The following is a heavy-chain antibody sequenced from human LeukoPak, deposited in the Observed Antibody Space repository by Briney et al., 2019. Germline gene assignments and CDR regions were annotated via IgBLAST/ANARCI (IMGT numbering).Heavy chain of an antibody. CDR1: GYTFTGYY. V-gene: IGHV1-2*02. CDR2: INPNNGGT. Sequence: ASVKVSCKASGYTFTGYYMNWVRQAPGQGLEWMGWINPNNGGTNYAQKFQGRVTMTRDTSISTAYMELSRLRSDDTAVYYCATQIAAAAPEYFQHWGQGTLVTVSS. J-gene: IGHJ1*01. D-gene: IGHD6-13*01. CDR3: ATQIAAAAPEYFQH.